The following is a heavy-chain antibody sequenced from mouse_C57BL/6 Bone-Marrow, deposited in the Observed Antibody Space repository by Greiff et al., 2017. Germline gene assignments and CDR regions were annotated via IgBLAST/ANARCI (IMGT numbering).Heavy chain of an antibody. V-gene: IGHV1-81*01. D-gene: IGHD2-4*01. CDR2: IYPRSGNT. Sequence: VQLQQSGAELARPGASVKLSCKASGYTFTSYGISWVKQRTGQGLEWIGEIYPRSGNTYYNEKFKGKATLTADKSSSPAYMELRGLTSEDSAVYFCARSYYDYDVSMDYWGQGTSVTVSS. CDR1: GYTFTSYG. CDR3: ARSYYDYDVSMDY. J-gene: IGHJ4*01.